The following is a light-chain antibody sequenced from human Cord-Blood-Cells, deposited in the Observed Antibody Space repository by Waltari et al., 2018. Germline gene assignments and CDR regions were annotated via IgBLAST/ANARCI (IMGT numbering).Light chain of an antibody. CDR1: ALPKQY. CDR2: KDS. Sequence: SYELTQPPSVSVSPGQTARITCSGDALPKQYAYWYQQKPGQAPVLVIYKDSERPSGTPGRFSGSSSGTTVTLNISGVQAEDEADYYCQSADSSGTYGVFGGGTKLTVL. CDR3: QSADSSGTYGV. J-gene: IGLJ3*02. V-gene: IGLV3-25*03.